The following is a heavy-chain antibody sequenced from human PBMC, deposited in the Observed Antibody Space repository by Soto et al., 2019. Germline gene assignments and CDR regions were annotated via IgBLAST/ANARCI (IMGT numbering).Heavy chain of an antibody. V-gene: IGHV3-30*03. CDR3: ARASILTGYYVLAY. CDR1: GFTFSSYG. Sequence: LSLTCAASGFTFSSYGMHWVRQAPGKGLEWVAVISYDGSNKYYADSVKGRFTISRDNSKNTLYLQMNSLRAEDTAVYYCARASILTGYYVLAYWGQGTLVTVSS. D-gene: IGHD3-9*01. CDR2: ISYDGSNK. J-gene: IGHJ4*02.